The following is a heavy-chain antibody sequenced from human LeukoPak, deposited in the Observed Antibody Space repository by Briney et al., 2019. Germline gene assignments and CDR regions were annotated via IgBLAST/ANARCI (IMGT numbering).Heavy chain of an antibody. CDR3: AAYYYDSSGYYYSFDY. CDR2: IYYSGST. V-gene: IGHV4-39*07. D-gene: IGHD3-22*01. Sequence: SSETLSLTCTVSGGSISSSSYYWGWIRQPPGKGLEWIGSIYYSGSTYYNPSLKSRVTISVDTSKNQFSLKLSSVTAADTAVYYCAAYYYDSSGYYYSFDYWGQGTLVTVSS. J-gene: IGHJ4*02. CDR1: GGSISSSSYY.